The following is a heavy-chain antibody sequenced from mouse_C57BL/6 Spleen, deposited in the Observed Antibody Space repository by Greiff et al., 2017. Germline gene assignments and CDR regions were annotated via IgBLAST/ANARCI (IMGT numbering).Heavy chain of an antibody. CDR3: AGYYYGSSSFAY. J-gene: IGHJ3*01. CDR1: GFTFTDYY. Sequence: EVHLVESGGGLVQPGGSLSLSCAASGFTFTDYYMSWVRQPPGKALEWLGFIRHKANGYTSEYSASVKGRFTISRDNSQTILHLQMNALRAEDSATYYCAGYYYGSSSFAYWGQGTLVTVSA. V-gene: IGHV7-3*01. CDR2: IRHKANGYTS. D-gene: IGHD1-1*01.